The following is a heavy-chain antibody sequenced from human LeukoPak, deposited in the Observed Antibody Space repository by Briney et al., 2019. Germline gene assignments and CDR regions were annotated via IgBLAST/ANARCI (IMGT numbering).Heavy chain of an antibody. Sequence: GGSLRLSRAASGFSFCNDALGLGRQAPGKGLEWVSGVDGGGPNTLYADSVKGRFTISRDNSKSILYLQMNSLRAEDTAVYYCARDPRVGVSAAGFFHHWGQGTLVTVSS. CDR1: GFSFCNDA. J-gene: IGHJ1*01. D-gene: IGHD1-26*01. CDR2: VDGGGPNT. CDR3: ARDPRVGVSAAGFFHH. V-gene: IGHV3-23*01.